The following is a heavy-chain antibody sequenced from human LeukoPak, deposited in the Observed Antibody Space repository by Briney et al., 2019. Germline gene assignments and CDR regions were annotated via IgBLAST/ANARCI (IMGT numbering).Heavy chain of an antibody. D-gene: IGHD2-2*01. CDR1: GYTFTGYY. Sequence: ASVKVSCKASGYTFTGYYMHWVRQAPGQGLEWMGRINPNSGGTNYAQKFQGRVTMTRDTSISTAYMELSRLRSDDTAVYYCARDACWRSSTSCYPYYYYYYMDVWGKGTTVTVSS. CDR3: ARDACWRSSTSCYPYYYYYYMDV. V-gene: IGHV1-2*02. J-gene: IGHJ6*03. CDR2: INPNSGGT.